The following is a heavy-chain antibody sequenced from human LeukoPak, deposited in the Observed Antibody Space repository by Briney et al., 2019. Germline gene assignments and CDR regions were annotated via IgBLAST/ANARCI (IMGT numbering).Heavy chain of an antibody. J-gene: IGHJ4*01. Sequence: GGSLRLFCAASGFTVSSSYMSWVRQAPGKGLEWVSVIYSGGSTYYADSVKGRFTISRDNSKNTLYLQMNSLRAEDTAVYYCARQRAYGDYHYYFDYWGQGTLVTVSS. CDR1: GFTVSSSY. CDR3: ARQRAYGDYHYYFDY. CDR2: IYSGGST. V-gene: IGHV3-53*01. D-gene: IGHD4-17*01.